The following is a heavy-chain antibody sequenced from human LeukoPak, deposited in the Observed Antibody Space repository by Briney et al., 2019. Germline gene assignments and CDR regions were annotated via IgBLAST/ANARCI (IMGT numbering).Heavy chain of an antibody. CDR1: GYTFTGYY. V-gene: IGHV1-2*02. Sequence: GASVKVSCKASGYTFTGYYMHWVRQAPGQGLEWMGWINPNSGGTNYAQKFQGRVTITRNTSISTAYMELSSLRSEDTAVYYCARSPGDYEGYYYYMDVWGKGTTVTVSS. D-gene: IGHD4-17*01. CDR2: INPNSGGT. J-gene: IGHJ6*03. CDR3: ARSPGDYEGYYYYMDV.